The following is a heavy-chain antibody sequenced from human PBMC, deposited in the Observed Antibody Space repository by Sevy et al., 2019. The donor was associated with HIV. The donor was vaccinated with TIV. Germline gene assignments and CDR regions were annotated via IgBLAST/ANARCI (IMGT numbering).Heavy chain of an antibody. V-gene: IGHV6-1*01. CDR2: TYYRSKWYN. D-gene: IGHD6-19*01. J-gene: IGHJ4*02. Sequence: SQTLSLTCAISGDSVSSNSAAWNWIRQSPSRGLEWLGRTYYRSKWYNDYAVSVKSRITINPDTSKNQFSLQLNSVTPEDTAVYYCARAGTDHRYSSDLNFDYWGQGTLVTVSS. CDR3: ARAGTDHRYSSDLNFDY. CDR1: GDSVSSNSAA.